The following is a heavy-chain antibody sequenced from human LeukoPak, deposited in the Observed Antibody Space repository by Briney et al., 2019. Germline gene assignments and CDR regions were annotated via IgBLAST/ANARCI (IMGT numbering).Heavy chain of an antibody. CDR1: GFTFSTSA. V-gene: IGHV3-23*01. J-gene: IGHJ4*02. CDR3: AKDWDIVVVPAAMQRFDY. CDR2: ISGSGGST. Sequence: GGSLRLSCAASGFTFSTSAMNWVRQAPGKGLEWVSAISGSGGSTYYADSVKGRFTISRDNSKNTLYLQMNSLRAEDTAVYYCAKDWDIVVVPAAMQRFDYWGQGTLVTVSS. D-gene: IGHD2-2*01.